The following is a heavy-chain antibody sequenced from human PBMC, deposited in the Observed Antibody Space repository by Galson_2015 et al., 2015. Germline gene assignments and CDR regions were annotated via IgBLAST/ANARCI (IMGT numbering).Heavy chain of an antibody. CDR3: ARERGGPYCSSTSCYAGFDP. CDR2: ISAYNGNT. V-gene: IGHV1-18*01. CDR1: GYTFTSYG. J-gene: IGHJ5*02. D-gene: IGHD2-2*01. Sequence: SVQVSCKASGYTFTSYGISWVRQAPGQGLEWMGWISAYNGNTNYAQKLQGRVTMTTDTSTSTACMELRSLRSDDTAVYYCARERGGPYCSSTSCYAGFDPWGQGTLVTVSS.